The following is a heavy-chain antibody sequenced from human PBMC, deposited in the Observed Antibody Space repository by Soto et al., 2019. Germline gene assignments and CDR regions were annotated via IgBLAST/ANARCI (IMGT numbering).Heavy chain of an antibody. CDR3: ARVDWSGYDYGY. V-gene: IGHV4-4*02. CDR1: GGPISTNNW. Sequence: QVQLQESGPGLVKPSGTLSLTCAVSGGPISTNNWWTWLRQPPGKGLEWIGEIYHSGSTNYNPSLNSRLNISVDKSKNQFSLTLTSVTAADTAVYYCARVDWSGYDYGYWGQGTLVTVSS. D-gene: IGHD5-12*01. J-gene: IGHJ4*02. CDR2: IYHSGST.